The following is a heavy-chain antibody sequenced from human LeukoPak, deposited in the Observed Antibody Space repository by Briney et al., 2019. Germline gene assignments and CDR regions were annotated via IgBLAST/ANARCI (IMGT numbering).Heavy chain of an antibody. J-gene: IGHJ6*02. V-gene: IGHV4-34*01. Sequence: SETLSLTCAVYGGSFSGYYWSWIRQPPGKGLEWIGEINHSGSTYYNPSLKSRVTISVDTSKNQFSLKLSSVTAADTAVYYCARRSSGYYYGNYYYYGMDVWGQGTTVTVSS. CDR2: INHSGST. CDR1: GGSFSGYY. D-gene: IGHD3-22*01. CDR3: ARRSSGYYYGNYYYYGMDV.